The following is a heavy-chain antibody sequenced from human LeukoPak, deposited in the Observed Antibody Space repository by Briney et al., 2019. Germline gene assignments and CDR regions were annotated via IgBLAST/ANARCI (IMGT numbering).Heavy chain of an antibody. D-gene: IGHD2-2*01. CDR3: ARDQKDIVVVPAAI. J-gene: IGHJ4*02. V-gene: IGHV1-2*02. CDR1: GYTFTSYD. Sequence: ASVKVSCKASGYTFTSYDINWVRQAPGQGLEWMGWINPNSGGTNYAQKFQGRVTMTRDTSISTAYMELSRLRSDDTAVYYCARDQKDIVVVPAAIWGQGTLVTVSS. CDR2: INPNSGGT.